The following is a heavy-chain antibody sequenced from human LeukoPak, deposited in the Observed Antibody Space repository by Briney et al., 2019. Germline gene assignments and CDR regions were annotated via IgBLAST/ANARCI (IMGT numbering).Heavy chain of an antibody. V-gene: IGHV3-30*18. CDR2: ISYDGSNK. CDR1: GFTFSSYG. J-gene: IGHJ4*02. CDR3: AKGGSSSSYYFDY. D-gene: IGHD6-6*01. Sequence: PGRSLRLSCAASGFTFSSYGMRWVRQAPGKGLEWVAVISYDGSNKYYADSVKGRFTISRDKSKNTLYLQMNSLRAEDTAVYYCAKGGSSSSYYFDYWGQGTLVTVSS.